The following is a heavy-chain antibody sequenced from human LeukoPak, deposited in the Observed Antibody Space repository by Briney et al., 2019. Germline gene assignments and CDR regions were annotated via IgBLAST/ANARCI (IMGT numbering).Heavy chain of an antibody. J-gene: IGHJ4*02. CDR2: INQDGSKK. CDR1: GFTFSSYA. V-gene: IGHV3-7*01. CDR3: ARGQTLTF. Sequence: GGSLRLSCAASGFTFSSYAMTWVRQAPGKGLEWVANINQDGSKKFYVDSVKGRFTISRDNAKNALYLQMNSLRAEDTGVYFCARGQTLTFWGQGTLVTVSS.